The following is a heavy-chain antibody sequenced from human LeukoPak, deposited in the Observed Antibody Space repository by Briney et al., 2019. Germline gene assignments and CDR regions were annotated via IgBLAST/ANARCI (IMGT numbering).Heavy chain of an antibody. CDR3: ARGSPKPSYYYYYMDV. J-gene: IGHJ6*03. V-gene: IGHV1-18*01. Sequence: ASVKVSCKASGYTFTSYGMNWVRQAPGQGLEWTGWISVYNGNTNYAQKLQGRVTMTTDTSTSTAYMELRSLRSDDTAVYYCARGSPKPSYYYYYMDVWGKGTTVTVSS. CDR1: GYTFTSYG. D-gene: IGHD2-15*01. CDR2: ISVYNGNT.